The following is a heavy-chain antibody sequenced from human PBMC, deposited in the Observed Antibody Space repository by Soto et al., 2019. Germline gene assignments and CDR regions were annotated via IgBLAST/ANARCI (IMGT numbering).Heavy chain of an antibody. CDR3: ARERYCSGGSCYLGAFDI. Sequence: GGSLRLSCAASGFTFSSYAMHWVRQAPGKGLEYVSAISSNGGSTYYANSVKGRFTISRDNSKNTLYLQMGSLRAEDMAVYYCARERYCSGGSCYLGAFDIWGQGTMVTVSS. V-gene: IGHV3-64*01. D-gene: IGHD2-15*01. CDR1: GFTFSSYA. J-gene: IGHJ3*02. CDR2: ISSNGGST.